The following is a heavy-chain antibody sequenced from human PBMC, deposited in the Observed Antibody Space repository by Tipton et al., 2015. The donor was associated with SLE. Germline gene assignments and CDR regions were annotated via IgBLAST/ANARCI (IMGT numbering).Heavy chain of an antibody. CDR3: ARGVWFGELRGRAFDI. J-gene: IGHJ3*02. D-gene: IGHD3-10*01. CDR2: IYYSGST. CDR1: GGSISSSSYY. Sequence: LRLSCTVSGGSISSSSYYWGWIRQPPGKGLEWIGSIYYSGSTYYNPSLKSRVTISVDTSKNQFSLKLSSATAADTAVYYCARGVWFGELRGRAFDIWGQGTMVTVSS. V-gene: IGHV4-39*07.